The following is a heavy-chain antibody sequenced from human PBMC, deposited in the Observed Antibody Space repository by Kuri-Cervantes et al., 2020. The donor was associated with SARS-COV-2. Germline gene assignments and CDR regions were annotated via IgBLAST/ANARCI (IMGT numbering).Heavy chain of an antibody. Sequence: GSLRLSCTASGFIFSDYYMTWIRQAPGKGPEWVSNIGPSGTTKYYADSVKGRFTISRDNSKNTLYLQMNSLRAEDTAVYYCRGELLNLDYWGQGTLVTVSS. D-gene: IGHD1-26*01. V-gene: IGHV3-11*04. CDR2: IGPSGTTK. J-gene: IGHJ4*02. CDR1: GFIFSDYY. CDR3: RGELLNLDY.